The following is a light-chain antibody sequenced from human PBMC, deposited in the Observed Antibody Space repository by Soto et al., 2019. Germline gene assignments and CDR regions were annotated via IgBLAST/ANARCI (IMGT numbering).Light chain of an antibody. CDR1: QSISSW. CDR3: QQYNTYPYT. J-gene: IGKJ2*01. V-gene: IGKV1-5*03. CDR2: KAS. Sequence: DLQMTQSPSTLSASVGDRVTITCRASQSISSWLAWYQQKPGKAPKVLIYKASILESGVPSSFSGSGSGTEFTLTISSLQPDDFATYYCQQYNTYPYTFGQGTKLEIK.